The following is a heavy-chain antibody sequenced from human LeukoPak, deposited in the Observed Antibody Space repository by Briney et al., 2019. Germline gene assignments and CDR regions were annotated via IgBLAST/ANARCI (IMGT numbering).Heavy chain of an antibody. J-gene: IGHJ5*02. CDR3: AREQWLVPNNWFDP. CDR2: IYYSGST. D-gene: IGHD6-19*01. CDR1: GGSISSYY. V-gene: IGHV4-59*01. Sequence: SETLSLTCTVSGGSISSYYWSWIRQPPGKGLEWIGYIYYSGSTNYNPSLKSRVTISVDTSKNQFSQKLSSVTAADTAVYYCAREQWLVPNNWFDPWGQGTLVTVSS.